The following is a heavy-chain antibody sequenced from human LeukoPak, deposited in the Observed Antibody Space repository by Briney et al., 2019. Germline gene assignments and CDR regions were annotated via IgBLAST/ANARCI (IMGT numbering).Heavy chain of an antibody. J-gene: IGHJ6*03. CDR1: GFTFSSYA. Sequence: GGSLRLSCAASGFTFSSYAMHWVRQAPGKGLEYVSAISSNGGSTYYANSVKGRFTISRDNSKNTPYLQMGSLRAEDMAVYYCARVAVKSRSLGLYYMDVWGKGTTVTVSS. CDR2: ISSNGGST. V-gene: IGHV3-64*01. CDR3: ARVAVKSRSLGLYYMDV.